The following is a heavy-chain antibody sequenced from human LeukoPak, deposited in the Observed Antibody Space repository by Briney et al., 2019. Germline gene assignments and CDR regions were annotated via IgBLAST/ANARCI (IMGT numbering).Heavy chain of an antibody. Sequence: PGGSLRLSCAASGFTFSSYSMNWVRQAPGQGLEWVSSISSSSSYIYYADSVKGRFTISRDNAKNSLYLQMNSLRAEDKAVYYCASSTEAIVPAADDYWGQGTLVTVSS. CDR3: ASSTEAIVPAADDY. J-gene: IGHJ4*02. CDR2: ISSSSSYI. CDR1: GFTFSSYS. D-gene: IGHD2-2*01. V-gene: IGHV3-21*01.